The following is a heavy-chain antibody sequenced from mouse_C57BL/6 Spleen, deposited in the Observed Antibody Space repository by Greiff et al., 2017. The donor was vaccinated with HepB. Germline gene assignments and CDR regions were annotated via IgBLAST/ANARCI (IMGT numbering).Heavy chain of an antibody. Sequence: QVQLQQPGAKLVKPGASVKLSCKASGYTFTSYWMHWVKQRPGRGLEWIGRIDPNSGGTKYNEKFKSKATLTVDKPSSTAYMQLSSLTSEDSAVYYCARYDYVWYFDVWGTGTTVTVSS. J-gene: IGHJ1*03. CDR1: GYTFTSYW. CDR3: ARYDYVWYFDV. D-gene: IGHD2-4*01. CDR2: IDPNSGGT. V-gene: IGHV1-72*01.